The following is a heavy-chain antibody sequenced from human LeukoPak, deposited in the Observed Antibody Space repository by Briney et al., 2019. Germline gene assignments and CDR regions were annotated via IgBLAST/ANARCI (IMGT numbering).Heavy chain of an antibody. CDR1: GFTFSSYS. CDR2: ISSGSSYI. Sequence: PGGSLRLSCAASGFTFSSYSMNWVRQAPGKGLEWVSSISSGSSYIYYADSIKGRISISRDNAKNSLYLQMNSLRVEDTAVYYCVRDGVRGLKFWFDPWGLGTLVTVSS. J-gene: IGHJ5*02. V-gene: IGHV3-21*01. CDR3: VRDGVRGLKFWFDP. D-gene: IGHD3-10*01.